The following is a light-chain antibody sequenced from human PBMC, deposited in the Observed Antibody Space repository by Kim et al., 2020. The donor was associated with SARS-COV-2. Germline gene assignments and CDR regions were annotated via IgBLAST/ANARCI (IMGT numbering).Light chain of an antibody. J-gene: IGKJ3*01. Sequence: SPGERATLSCRASQTVISNYLAWYQQEPGQAPRLLIYGASIRATGIPDRFSGSGSGTDFTLTISRLEPEDFAVYYCQQYGSSPFTFGPGTKVDIK. CDR1: QTVISNY. CDR2: GAS. CDR3: QQYGSSPFT. V-gene: IGKV3-20*01.